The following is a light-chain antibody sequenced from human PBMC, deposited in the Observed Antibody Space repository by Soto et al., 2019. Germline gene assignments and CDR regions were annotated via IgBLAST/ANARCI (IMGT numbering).Light chain of an antibody. CDR1: QSVSSSY. J-gene: IGKJ1*01. Sequence: EIVLTQSPGTLSLSPGERATLSCRASQSVSSSYLAWYQQKPGQAPRLLIYGASSRATGIPDRFSGSGSVTAFTLTIIRLEPEDFAVYYCQQYGSSPTFGQGTKV. CDR3: QQYGSSPT. CDR2: GAS. V-gene: IGKV3-20*01.